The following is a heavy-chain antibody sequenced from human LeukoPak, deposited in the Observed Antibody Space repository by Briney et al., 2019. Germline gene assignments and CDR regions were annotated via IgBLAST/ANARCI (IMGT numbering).Heavy chain of an antibody. CDR1: GGSFSGYY. CDR2: INHSGST. D-gene: IGHD6-19*01. Sequence: SETLSLTCAVYGGSFSGYYWSWIRQPPGKGLEWIGEINHSGSTNYNPSLKSRVTISVDTSKNQFSLKLSSVTAADTAVYYCERGPVAVAGTGGYFDYWGQGTLVTVSS. CDR3: ERGPVAVAGTGGYFDY. J-gene: IGHJ4*02. V-gene: IGHV4-34*01.